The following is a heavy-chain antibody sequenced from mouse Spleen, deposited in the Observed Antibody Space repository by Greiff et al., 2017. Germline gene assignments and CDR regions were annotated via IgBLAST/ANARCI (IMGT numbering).Heavy chain of an antibody. Sequence: EVQLQQSGPVLVKPGASVKMSCKASGYTFTDYYMNWVKQSHGKSLEWIGVINPYNGGTSYNQKFKGKATLTVDKSSSTAYMELNSLTSEDSAVYYCARTGATMITAFAYWGQGTLVTVSA. CDR2: INPYNGGT. V-gene: IGHV1-19*01. J-gene: IGHJ3*01. CDR1: GYTFTDYY. CDR3: ARTGATMITAFAY. D-gene: IGHD2-4*01.